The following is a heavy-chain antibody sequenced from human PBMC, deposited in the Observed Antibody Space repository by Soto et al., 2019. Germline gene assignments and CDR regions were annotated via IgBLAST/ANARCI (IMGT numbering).Heavy chain of an antibody. J-gene: IGHJ4*02. CDR1: GGSFSGYY. CDR3: ARGIRSGYYRY. Sequence: PSETLSLTCAVYGGSFSGYYWSWIRQPPGKGLEWIGEINLSGSTNYNPSLKSRVTISVDTSKNQFSLKLSSVTAADTAVYYCARGIRSGYYRYWGQGTLVTVSS. CDR2: INLSGST. D-gene: IGHD3-22*01. V-gene: IGHV4-34*01.